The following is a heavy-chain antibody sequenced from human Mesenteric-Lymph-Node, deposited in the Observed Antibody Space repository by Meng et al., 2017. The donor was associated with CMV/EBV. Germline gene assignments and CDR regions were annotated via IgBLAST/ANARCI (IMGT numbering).Heavy chain of an antibody. V-gene: IGHV4-59*01. CDR2: IYYSGST. J-gene: IGHJ4*02. CDR1: GGSISSYY. CDR3: ARDVGGYYDS. Sequence: SETLSLTCTVSGGSISSYYWSWIRQPPGKGLEWIGYIYYSGSTNYNPSLKSRVGVSVDTSKNHFSLTLASVTAADTAVYYCARDVGGYYDSWGQGTLVTVSS.